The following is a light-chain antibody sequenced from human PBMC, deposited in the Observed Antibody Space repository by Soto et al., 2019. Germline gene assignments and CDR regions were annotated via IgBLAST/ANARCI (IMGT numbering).Light chain of an antibody. V-gene: IGKV3-15*01. J-gene: IGKJ5*01. CDR3: QQYTNWPIT. CDR1: QTVGKN. CDR2: GIS. Sequence: EVVMTQSPATPSVSPGERATLSCRAIQTVGKNYLAWYQQKPGQAPRLLIYGISARATGIPARFSGSGSGTEFTLTINSLQSEDFAVYYCQQYTNWPITFGQGTLLEIK.